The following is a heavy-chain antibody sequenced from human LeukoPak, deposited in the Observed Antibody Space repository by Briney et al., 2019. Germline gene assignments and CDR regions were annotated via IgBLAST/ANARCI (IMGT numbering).Heavy chain of an antibody. Sequence: GGSLRLSCAASGFTVSSYVMIWVRPAPRKGLDWVASICGIGGSPFYADSVKGRFTISRDNSKNSLYLQMNSLRTEDTALYYCAKDYDSSGWWPFDIWGQGTMVTVSS. J-gene: IGHJ3*02. CDR1: GFTVSSYV. CDR2: ICGIGGSP. CDR3: AKDYDSSGWWPFDI. V-gene: IGHV3-23*01. D-gene: IGHD3-22*01.